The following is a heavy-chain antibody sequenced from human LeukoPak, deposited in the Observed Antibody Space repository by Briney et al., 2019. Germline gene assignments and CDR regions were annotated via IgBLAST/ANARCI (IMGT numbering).Heavy chain of an antibody. CDR1: GFSLSTNGMG. J-gene: IGHJ4*02. CDR3: AHRPPLGTIFDY. CDR2: IYWDDDK. V-gene: IGHV2-5*02. Sequence: SGPTLVKPTQTLTLTCTFSGFSLSTNGMGVGWIRQPPGKALEWLALIYWDDDKRYSPSLKSRLTITKDTSKNQVVLTMTNMDPVDTATYHCAHRPPLGTIFDYWGQGTLVTVSS.